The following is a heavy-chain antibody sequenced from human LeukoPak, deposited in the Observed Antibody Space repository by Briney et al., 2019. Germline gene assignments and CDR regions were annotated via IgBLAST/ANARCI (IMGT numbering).Heavy chain of an antibody. J-gene: IGHJ4*02. Sequence: ASVKVSCKASGYTFSTYDIHWVRQAPGQGLEWMGWINPNSGGTNYAQKFQGRVTMTRDTSISTAYMELSRLRSDDTAVYYCARERGTRAVAGTTSHFDYWGQGTLVTVSS. D-gene: IGHD6-19*01. CDR3: ARERGTRAVAGTTSHFDY. CDR1: GYTFSTYD. CDR2: INPNSGGT. V-gene: IGHV1-2*02.